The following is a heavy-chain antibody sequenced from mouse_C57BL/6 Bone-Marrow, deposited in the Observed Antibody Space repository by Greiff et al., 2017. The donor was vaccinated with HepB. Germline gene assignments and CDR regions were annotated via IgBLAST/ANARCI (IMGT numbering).Heavy chain of an antibody. CDR1: GFTFSDYY. CDR2: ISNGGGST. V-gene: IGHV5-12*01. D-gene: IGHD1-1*01. Sequence: EVQLVESGGGLVQPGGSLKLSCAASGFTFSDYYMYWVRQTPEKRLEWVAYISNGGGSTYYPDTVKGRFTISRDNAKNTLYLQMSRLKSEDTAMYYCARRGTTVAAEYYFDYWGQGTTLTVSS. J-gene: IGHJ2*01. CDR3: ARRGTTVAAEYYFDY.